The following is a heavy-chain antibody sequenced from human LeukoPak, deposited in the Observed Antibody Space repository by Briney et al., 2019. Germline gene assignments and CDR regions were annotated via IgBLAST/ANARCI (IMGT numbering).Heavy chain of an antibody. CDR3: ARDTLLLRYFDWSPMDV. V-gene: IGHV4-61*02. CDR2: IYTSGST. CDR1: GGSISSGSYY. Sequence: SETLSLTCTVSGGSISSGSYYWSWIRQPAGTGLEWIGRIYTSGSTNYNPSLKSRVTISVDTSKNQFSLKLSSVTAADTAVYYCARDTLLLRYFDWSPMDVWGKGTTVTVSS. D-gene: IGHD3-9*01. J-gene: IGHJ6*03.